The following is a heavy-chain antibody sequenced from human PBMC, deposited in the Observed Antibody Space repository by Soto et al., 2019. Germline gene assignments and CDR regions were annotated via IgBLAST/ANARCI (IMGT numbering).Heavy chain of an antibody. D-gene: IGHD5-18*01. CDR3: ARVTAPDY. CDR1: GGSFSGYY. J-gene: IGHJ4*02. V-gene: IGHV4-34*01. Sequence: SETLSLTCAVYGGSFSGYYWSWIRQPPGKGLEWIGEINHSGSTNYNPFLKSRVTISVDTSKNQFSLKLSSVTAADTAVYYCARVTAPDYWGQGTLVTVSS. CDR2: INHSGST.